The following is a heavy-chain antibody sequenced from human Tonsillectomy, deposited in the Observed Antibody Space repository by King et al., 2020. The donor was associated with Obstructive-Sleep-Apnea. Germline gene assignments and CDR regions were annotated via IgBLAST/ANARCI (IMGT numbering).Heavy chain of an antibody. CDR2: ISSSSSTI. V-gene: IGHV3-48*04. Sequence: VQLVESGGGLVQPGGSLRLSCAASGFIFSSYSMNWVRQAPGKGLEWVSYISSSSSTIYYADSVKGRFTISRDNAKNSLYLQMNSLRAEDTAVYHCARSPSYYFDYWGQGTLVTVSS. CDR1: GFIFSSYS. CDR3: ARSPSYYFDY. J-gene: IGHJ4*02.